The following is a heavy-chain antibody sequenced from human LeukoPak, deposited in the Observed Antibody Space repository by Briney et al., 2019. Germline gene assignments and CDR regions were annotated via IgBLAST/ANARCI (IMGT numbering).Heavy chain of an antibody. CDR1: GFTFSSYA. Sequence: GGSLRLSCAASGFTFSSYAMHWVRQAPGKGLEGVAVISYDGSNKYYADSVKGRFTISRDNSKNTLYLQMNSLRSEDTAVYYCARGRRRHIVVVTAIRAGFDYWGQGTLVTVSS. J-gene: IGHJ4*02. CDR3: ARGRRRHIVVVTAIRAGFDY. CDR2: ISYDGSNK. D-gene: IGHD2-21*02. V-gene: IGHV3-30-3*01.